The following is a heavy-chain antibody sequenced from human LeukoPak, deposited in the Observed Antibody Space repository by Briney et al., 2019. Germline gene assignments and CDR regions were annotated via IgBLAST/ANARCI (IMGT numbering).Heavy chain of an antibody. CDR2: IKEDGSEK. V-gene: IGHV3-7*01. J-gene: IGHJ4*02. Sequence: GGSLRLSCAASGFTFSTYWMSWVRQAPGKGLEWVANIKEDGSEKYYGDSVKGRFTISGDNAKNSLYLEMNSLRVEDTAVYYCARDSSGYQWGQGTLVTVSS. CDR3: ARDSSGYQ. D-gene: IGHD3-22*01. CDR1: GFTFSTYW.